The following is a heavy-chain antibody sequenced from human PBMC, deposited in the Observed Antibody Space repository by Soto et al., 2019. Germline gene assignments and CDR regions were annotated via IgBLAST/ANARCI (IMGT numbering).Heavy chain of an antibody. D-gene: IGHD2-15*01. CDR3: AGFVVPASRNTGFDY. CDR2: IFYSGRT. Sequence: SETRSLTCTVSGVSINTNNYYWGWVHQPPGKGLEWIGNIFYSGRTFYNPSLRSRLTISVDTSKSQCSLRLNSVTAADAAVYYCAGFVVPASRNTGFDYWGQGTLVTVSS. CDR1: GVSINTNNYY. V-gene: IGHV4-39*01. J-gene: IGHJ4*02.